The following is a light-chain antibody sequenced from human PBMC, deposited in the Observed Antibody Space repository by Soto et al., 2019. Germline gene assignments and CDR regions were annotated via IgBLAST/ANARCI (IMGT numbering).Light chain of an antibody. V-gene: IGLV2-14*01. Sequence: QSALTQPASVSGSPGQSITISCTGTSSDVGGYNYVSWYQQHPGKAPKLMIYEVSNRPSGVSNRFSGSKSGNTASLTISGLQAEDEADYYFSSYTSSSTLDVVFGGGTKRTVL. CDR1: SSDVGGYNY. CDR2: EVS. CDR3: SSYTSSSTLDVV. J-gene: IGLJ2*01.